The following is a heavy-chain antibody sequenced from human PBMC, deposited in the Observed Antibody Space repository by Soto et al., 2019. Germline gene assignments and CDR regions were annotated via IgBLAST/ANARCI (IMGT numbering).Heavy chain of an antibody. CDR1: GGTFSSYA. CDR2: IIPIFGTA. D-gene: IGHD3-22*01. V-gene: IGHV1-69*13. CDR3: ARDWGYYDSSGYYPYGMDV. Sequence: GASVKVSCKASGGTFSSYAISWVRQAPGQGLEWMGGIIPIFGTANYAQKFQGGVTITADESTSTAYMELSSLRSEDTAVYYCARDWGYYDSSGYYPYGMDVWGQGTTVTVSS. J-gene: IGHJ6*02.